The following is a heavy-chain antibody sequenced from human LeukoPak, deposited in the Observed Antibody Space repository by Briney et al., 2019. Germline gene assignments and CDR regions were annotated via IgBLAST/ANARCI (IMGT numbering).Heavy chain of an antibody. Sequence: GASVKVSCKASGYTFSGFYVHWVRQAPGQGLEWMGIIKVSGGRTDYAQKFQGRVTMTRDMSTSTVYMELSNLRSEDTAVCYCAREPPESYHFDYWGQGTLVTVSS. CDR1: GYTFSGFY. V-gene: IGHV1-46*01. D-gene: IGHD2-2*01. J-gene: IGHJ4*02. CDR3: AREPPESYHFDY. CDR2: IKVSGGRT.